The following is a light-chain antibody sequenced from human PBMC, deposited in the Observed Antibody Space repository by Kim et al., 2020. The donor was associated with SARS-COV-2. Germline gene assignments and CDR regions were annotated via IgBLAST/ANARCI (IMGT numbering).Light chain of an antibody. CDR2: LNSDGTF. J-gene: IGLJ2*01. Sequence: QLVLTQSPSASASLGVSVKLTCTLSSGHSSYAIAWHQQQPEKGPRYLMKLNSDGTFRKGDGIPDRFSGSSSGAERYLTISSLQSEDEADYYCQTWGPGSVVFGGGTKLTVL. V-gene: IGLV4-69*01. CDR1: SGHSSYA. CDR3: QTWGPGSVV.